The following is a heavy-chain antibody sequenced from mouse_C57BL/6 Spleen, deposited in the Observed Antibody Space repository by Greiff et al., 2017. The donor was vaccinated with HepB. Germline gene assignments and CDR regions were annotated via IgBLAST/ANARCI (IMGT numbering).Heavy chain of an antibody. CDR1: GYAFSSSW. CDR2: IYPGDGDT. J-gene: IGHJ3*01. Sequence: VQLQQSGPELVKPGASVKISCKASGYAFSSSWMNWVKQRPGKGLEWIGRIYPGDGDTNYNGKFKGKATLTADKSSSTAYMQLSSLTSEDSAVYFWAREDYGSSPFAYWGQGTLVTVSA. CDR3: AREDYGSSPFAY. V-gene: IGHV1-82*01. D-gene: IGHD1-1*01.